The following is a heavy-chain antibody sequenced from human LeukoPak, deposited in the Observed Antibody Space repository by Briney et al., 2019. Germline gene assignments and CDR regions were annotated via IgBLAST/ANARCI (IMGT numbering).Heavy chain of an antibody. D-gene: IGHD3-22*01. J-gene: IGHJ4*02. V-gene: IGHV3-53*01. CDR2: IYSGGST. Sequence: GGSLRLSCAASGFTVSSNHMSWVRQAPGKGLEWVSVIYSGGSTYYADSVKGRFTISRDNFKNTLYLQMSSLRAEDTAVYYCASDTYSYDSSAYGQFDYWGQGTLVTVSS. CDR3: ASDTYSYDSSAYGQFDY. CDR1: GFTVSSNH.